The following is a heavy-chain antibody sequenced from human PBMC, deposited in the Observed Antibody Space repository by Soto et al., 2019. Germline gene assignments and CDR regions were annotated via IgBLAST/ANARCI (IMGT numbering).Heavy chain of an antibody. J-gene: IGHJ4*02. CDR2: ISHSGIT. CDR3: ARVRYDRSGFDH. Sequence: QVQLQESGPGLVRPSGALSVTCAVSGDSISRSHWWSWVRQSPGKGLEWIGEISHSGITNYNPSLMSRVTISGDKSKNQLSLKLTSVTAADTAVYYCARVRYDRSGFDHWGQGTLVSVSS. D-gene: IGHD3-22*01. CDR1: GDSISRSHW. V-gene: IGHV4-4*02.